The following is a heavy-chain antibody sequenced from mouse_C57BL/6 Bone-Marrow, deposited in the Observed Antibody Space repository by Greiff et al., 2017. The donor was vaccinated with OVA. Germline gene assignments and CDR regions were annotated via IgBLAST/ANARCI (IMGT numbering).Heavy chain of an antibody. D-gene: IGHD2-4*01. J-gene: IGHJ4*01. Sequence: EVNLVESGGGLVKPGGSLKLSCAASGFTFSSYAMSWVRQTPEKRLEWVATISDGGSYTYYPDNVKGRFTISRDNAKNNLYLQMSHLKSEDTAMYYCAVDYDEDYAMDDWGQGPSVTVSS. CDR2: ISDGGSYT. CDR3: AVDYDEDYAMDD. V-gene: IGHV5-4*03. CDR1: GFTFSSYA.